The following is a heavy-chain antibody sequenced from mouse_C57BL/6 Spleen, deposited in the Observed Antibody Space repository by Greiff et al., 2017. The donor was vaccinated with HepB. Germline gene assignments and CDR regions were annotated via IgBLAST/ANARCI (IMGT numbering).Heavy chain of an antibody. CDR3: ARSGLLGAMDY. V-gene: IGHV3-1*01. CDR2: ISYSGST. D-gene: IGHD1-1*01. J-gene: IGHJ4*01. CDR1: GYSITSGYD. Sequence: EVMLVESGPGMVKPSQSLSLTCTVTGYSITSGYDWHWIRHFPGNKLEWMGYISYSGSTNYNPSLKSRISITHDTSKNHFFLKLNSVTTEDTATYYCARSGLLGAMDYWGQGTSVTVSS.